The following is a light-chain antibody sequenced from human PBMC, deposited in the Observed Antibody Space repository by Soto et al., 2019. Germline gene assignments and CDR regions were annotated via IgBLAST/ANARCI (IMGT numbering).Light chain of an antibody. CDR1: QSISSW. CDR3: QQYNSHWT. J-gene: IGKJ1*01. CDR2: KAS. V-gene: IGKV1-5*03. Sequence: DIQMTHSPSTLSASVGCRFTITCRASQSISSWLAWYQQTPGKAPKLLIYKASSLESGVPSRLSGSGSGTEFTLTISSMKPDDSATYYCQQYNSHWTFGHGTQVDIK.